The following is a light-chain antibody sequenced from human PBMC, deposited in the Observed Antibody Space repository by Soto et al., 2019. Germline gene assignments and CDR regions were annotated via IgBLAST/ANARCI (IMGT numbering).Light chain of an antibody. CDR3: QQYDSLPFT. V-gene: IGKV1-33*01. CDR1: QDISNC. J-gene: IGKJ2*01. Sequence: DTQMTQSPSALSASIGDRVTITCQASQDISNCLNGYQQKPGKAPQLLIYDASKLETGVPLRFSGSGSGTDFSLTISSLQPEDIATFYCQQYDSLPFTFGQGTNLEIK. CDR2: DAS.